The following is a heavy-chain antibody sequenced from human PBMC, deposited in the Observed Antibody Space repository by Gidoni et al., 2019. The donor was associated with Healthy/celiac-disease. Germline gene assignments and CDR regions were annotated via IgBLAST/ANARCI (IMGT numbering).Heavy chain of an antibody. J-gene: IGHJ4*02. CDR1: AGSIRSYY. D-gene: IGHD3-22*01. CDR3: ARDTPHYYEGGYFDY. Sequence: QVQLQESGPALVKPSETLSLPCTVPAGSIRSYYWSWIRQPPGQGLEWIGYIYYSGSTTDNPSLKSRVTISVDTSKNQFSLKLSSVTAADTAVYYCARDTPHYYEGGYFDYWGQGTLVTVSS. CDR2: IYYSGST. V-gene: IGHV4-59*01.